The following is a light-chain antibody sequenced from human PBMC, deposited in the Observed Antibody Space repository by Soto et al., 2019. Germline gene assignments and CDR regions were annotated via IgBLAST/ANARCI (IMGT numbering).Light chain of an antibody. CDR3: QQYHTYFLT. J-gene: IGKJ4*01. CDR1: QSVSSW. V-gene: IGKV1-5*01. CDR2: DAS. Sequence: DIQMTQSPSTLSASVGDRVTITCRASQSVSSWLAWYQQKPGKAPKLLIYDASSLESGVPSRFRGSGSGTEFTLTISSLQPDDFASYHCQQYHTYFLTFGGGTEVDIK.